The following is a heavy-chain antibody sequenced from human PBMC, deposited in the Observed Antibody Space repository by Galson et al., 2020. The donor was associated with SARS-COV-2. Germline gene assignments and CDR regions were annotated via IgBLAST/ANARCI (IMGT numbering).Heavy chain of an antibody. V-gene: IGHV3-30*18. J-gene: IGHJ6*02. CDR1: GFTFSSYG. CDR3: AKDREVLLWCGESYGMDV. D-gene: IGHD3-10*01. CDR2: ISYDGSNK. Sequence: TGGSLRLSCAASGFTFSSYGMHWVRQAPGKGLEWVAVISYDGSNKYYADSVKGRFTISRDNSKNTLYLQMNSLRAEDTAVYYCAKDREVLLWCGESYGMDVGGQGTTVTVSS.